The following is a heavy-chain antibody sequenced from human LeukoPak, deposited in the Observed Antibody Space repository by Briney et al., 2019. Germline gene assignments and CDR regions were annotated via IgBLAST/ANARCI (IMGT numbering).Heavy chain of an antibody. Sequence: PSETLSLTCAVYGGSFSGYYWSWIRQPPGKGLEWIGEINHSGSTNYNPSLKSRVTISVDTSKNQFSLKLSSVTAADTAMYYCARHYYDSSGYLSYWGQGTLVTVSS. D-gene: IGHD3-22*01. CDR1: GGSFSGYY. CDR2: INHSGST. V-gene: IGHV4-34*01. J-gene: IGHJ4*02. CDR3: ARHYYDSSGYLSY.